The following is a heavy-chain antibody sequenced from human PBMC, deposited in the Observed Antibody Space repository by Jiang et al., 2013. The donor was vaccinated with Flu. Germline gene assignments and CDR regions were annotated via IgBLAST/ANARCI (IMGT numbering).Heavy chain of an antibody. V-gene: IGHV1-2*02. J-gene: IGHJ4*02. CDR3: ARSNSWSRLLFDF. CDR1: GYTFANYY. D-gene: IGHD6-13*01. Sequence: SGAEVKKPGASVKVSCKASGYTFANYYMHWVRQAPGQGLEWMGWIHPKTGVTNSAQKFQGGVTMTRDTSISTAYMELSGLTSHDTAVYYCARSNSWSRLLFDFWGQGALVTVSS. CDR2: IHPKTGVT.